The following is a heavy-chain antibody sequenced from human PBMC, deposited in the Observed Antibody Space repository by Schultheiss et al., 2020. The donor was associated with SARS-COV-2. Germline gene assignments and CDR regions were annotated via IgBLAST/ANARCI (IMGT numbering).Heavy chain of an antibody. V-gene: IGHV3-38-3*01. CDR3: AKDRHYYYDSSGHDY. CDR1: GFTFSNAW. CDR2: ISGGST. D-gene: IGHD3-22*01. J-gene: IGHJ4*02. Sequence: GGSLRLSCAASGFTFSNAWMSWVRQAPGKGLEWVSSISGGSTYYADSRKGRFTISRDNSKNTLYLQMNSLRAEDTAVYYCAKDRHYYYDSSGHDYWGQGTLVTVSS.